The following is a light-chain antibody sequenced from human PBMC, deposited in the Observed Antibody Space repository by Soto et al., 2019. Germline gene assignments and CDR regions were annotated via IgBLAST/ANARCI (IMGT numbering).Light chain of an antibody. CDR2: EVN. CDR1: SNDVGGYNL. V-gene: IGLV2-23*02. Sequence: QSALTQPASVSGSPGQSITISCTGTSNDVGGYNLVSWFQQHPGQAHKLMISEVNKRPSGVSNRFSGSKSANTASLTISGLQAEDEADYYCCSHVGGSSPQWVFGGGTKVTVL. J-gene: IGLJ3*02. CDR3: CSHVGGSSPQWV.